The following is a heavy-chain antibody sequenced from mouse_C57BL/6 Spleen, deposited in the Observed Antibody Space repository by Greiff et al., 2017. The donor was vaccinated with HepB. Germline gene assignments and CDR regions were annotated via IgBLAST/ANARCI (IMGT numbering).Heavy chain of an antibody. V-gene: IGHV3-6*01. CDR2: ISYDGSN. CDR1: GYSITSGYY. J-gene: IGHJ1*03. D-gene: IGHD1-1*01. Sequence: ESGPGLVKPSQSLSLTCSVTGYSITSGYYWNWIRQFPGNKLEWMGYISYDGSNNYNPSLKNRISITRDTSKNQFFLKLNSVTTEDTATYYCARDPTTVVPLDVWGTGTTVTVSS. CDR3: ARDPTTVVPLDV.